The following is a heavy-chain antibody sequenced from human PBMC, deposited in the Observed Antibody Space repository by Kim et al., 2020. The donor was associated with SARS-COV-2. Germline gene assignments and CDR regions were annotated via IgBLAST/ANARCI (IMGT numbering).Heavy chain of an antibody. D-gene: IGHD5-12*01. J-gene: IGHJ4*02. CDR3: ARDNLLIVDEVATMDY. V-gene: IGHV3-30*07. Sequence: DSVKGPFTISRNNSKNQLYLQMNSLRAEDMAVYYCARDNLLIVDEVATMDYWGQGTLVTVSS.